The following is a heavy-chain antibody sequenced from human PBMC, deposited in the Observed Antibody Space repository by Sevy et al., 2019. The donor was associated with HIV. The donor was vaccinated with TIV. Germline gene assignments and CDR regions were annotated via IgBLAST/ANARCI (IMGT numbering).Heavy chain of an antibody. V-gene: IGHV5-51*01. D-gene: IGHD2-2*01. CDR1: GYSFTSYW. Sequence: GESLKISCKGSGYSFTSYWIGWVRQMPGKGLEWMGIIYPGDSDTRYSPSFQGQVTISADKSLSTAYLQWSSLKASDTAMYYCVRHTAPHCNSTGCYRPSDRFFDYWGQGTLVTVSS. CDR3: VRHTAPHCNSTGCYRPSDRFFDY. J-gene: IGHJ4*02. CDR2: IYPGDSDT.